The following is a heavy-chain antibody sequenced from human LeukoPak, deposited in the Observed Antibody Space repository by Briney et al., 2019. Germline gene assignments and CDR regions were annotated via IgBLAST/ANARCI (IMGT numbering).Heavy chain of an antibody. D-gene: IGHD7-27*01. J-gene: IGHJ4*02. CDR1: GYTFTNYD. Sequence: ASVKVSCKASGYTFTNYDINWVRQAAGQGFGWMGWMNPNSGNTGYAQKFQGRVTMTRITSINTAYMELNSLTSDDTAVYYCARNLPSTGDFDYWGQGTLVSVSS. CDR3: ARNLPSTGDFDY. V-gene: IGHV1-8*01. CDR2: MNPNSGNT.